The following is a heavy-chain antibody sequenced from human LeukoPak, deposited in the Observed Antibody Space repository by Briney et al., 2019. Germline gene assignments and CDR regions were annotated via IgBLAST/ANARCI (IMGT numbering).Heavy chain of an antibody. CDR2: ISSSSSTK. Sequence: VRSLRLSCAASLFTFSSYSINWVRQAPGKGLEWVSYISSSSSTKYDDVSVKGRLTISRDNGKHSQYLQLTRLRDGDTAVHCCVILQGAVAHFDYWGQGTLVTVSS. J-gene: IGHJ4*02. D-gene: IGHD6-19*01. V-gene: IGHV3-48*02. CDR1: LFTFSSYS. CDR3: VILQGAVAHFDY.